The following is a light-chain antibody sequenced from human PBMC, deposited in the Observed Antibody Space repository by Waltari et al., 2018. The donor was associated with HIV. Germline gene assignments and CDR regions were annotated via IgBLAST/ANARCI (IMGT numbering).Light chain of an antibody. CDR1: ALPKKY. CDR3: YATDSSGNHGGV. J-gene: IGLJ3*02. Sequence: SYELTQPPSVSVSPGQTARITCSGDALPKKYAYWYQQKSGQAPVLVIYEDTNRPSGIPESFAGSSSGTMATLTISGAQVEDEADYYCYATDSSGNHGGVFGGGTKLTVL. V-gene: IGLV3-10*01. CDR2: EDT.